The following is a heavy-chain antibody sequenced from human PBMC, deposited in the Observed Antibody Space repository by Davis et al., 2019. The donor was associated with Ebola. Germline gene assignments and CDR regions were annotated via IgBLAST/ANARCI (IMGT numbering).Heavy chain of an antibody. D-gene: IGHD2-8*02. V-gene: IGHV3-23*01. CDR1: GFTFATSA. J-gene: IGHJ4*02. CDR3: AKVTSGY. CDR2: VSDSDVST. Sequence: GGSLRLSCAASGFTFATSAISWVRQPPGKGLEWVSVVSDSDVSTHYADSVKGRFTISRDNSKNMLYLQMNSLRPDDTAMYYCAKVTSGYWGQGTLVTVSS.